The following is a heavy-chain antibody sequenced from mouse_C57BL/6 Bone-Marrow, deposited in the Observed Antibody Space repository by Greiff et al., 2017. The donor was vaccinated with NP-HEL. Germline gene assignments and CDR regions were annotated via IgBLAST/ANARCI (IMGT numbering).Heavy chain of an antibody. CDR3: ARMITTCRLYYNAMDF. D-gene: IGHD2-4*01. CDR2: VYPYNGGT. CDR1: GFTFTDYY. J-gene: IGHJ4*01. Sequence: VQLQQSGPVLVKPGPSVKISCKASGFTFTDYYMHWVKQSPGKSLEWIGLVYPYNGGTSYTPKFKGKATLTVDTSSSTAYMELNSLTSEDSAVYYGARMITTCRLYYNAMDFWYQGTAVTVSA. V-gene: IGHV1-36*01.